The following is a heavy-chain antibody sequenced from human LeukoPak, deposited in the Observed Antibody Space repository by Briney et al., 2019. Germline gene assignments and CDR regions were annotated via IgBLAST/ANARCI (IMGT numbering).Heavy chain of an antibody. V-gene: IGHV4-61*02. J-gene: IGHJ6*03. CDR2: IYTSGTT. CDR3: ARWSGSVTARNYYYYMDV. Sequence: SQTLSLTCTVSGGSVRRGNYYWTWIRQPAGSGLEWIGRIYTSGTTDYNPSLRTRVTISVDASRNQFSPNLSSVTAADTAVYYCARWSGSVTARNYYYYMDVWGEGTTVTVSS. CDR1: GGSVRRGNYY. D-gene: IGHD6-6*01.